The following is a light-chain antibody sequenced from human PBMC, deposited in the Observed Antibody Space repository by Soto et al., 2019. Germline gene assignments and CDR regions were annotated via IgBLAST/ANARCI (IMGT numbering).Light chain of an antibody. V-gene: IGLV2-14*01. CDR2: DVS. CDR3: SSYTSSTTVV. CDR1: SSDVGGYNY. Sequence: QSALTQPASVSGSPGQPITISCTGTSSDVGGYNYVSWYQQHPGKAPKLMIYDVSNRPSGVSNRFSGSKSGNXASLTISGLQAEDEADYYCSSYTSSTTVVFGGGTKLTVL. J-gene: IGLJ2*01.